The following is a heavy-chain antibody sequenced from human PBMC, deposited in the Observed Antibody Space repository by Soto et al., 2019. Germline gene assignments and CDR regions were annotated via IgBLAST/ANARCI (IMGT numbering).Heavy chain of an antibody. CDR3: ALSYDYGGNSVADAFDI. Sequence: ASGLTLVNPTQTLTLTCTFSGFSLSTSGVGVGWIRQPPGKALEWLALIYWNDDKRYSPSLKSRLTITKDTSKNQVVLTMTNMDPVDTATYYCALSYDYGGNSVADAFDIWGQGTMVTVSS. CDR2: IYWNDDK. D-gene: IGHD4-17*01. V-gene: IGHV2-5*01. CDR1: GFSLSTSGVG. J-gene: IGHJ3*02.